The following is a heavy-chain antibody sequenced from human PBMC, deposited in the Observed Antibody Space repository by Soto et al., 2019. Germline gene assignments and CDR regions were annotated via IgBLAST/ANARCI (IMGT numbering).Heavy chain of an antibody. CDR2: ISYDGSNK. D-gene: IGHD2-2*01. CDR1: GFTFSSYG. Sequence: QVQLVESGGGVVQPGRSLRLSCAASGFTFSSYGMHWVRQAPGKGLEWVAVISYDGSNKYYADSVKGRFTISRDNSKNTLYLQMNSLTAEDTAVYYCAKDQVLVPSLMWGYYYYYGIDVWGQWTTVTVSS. CDR3: AKDQVLVPSLMWGYYYYYGIDV. V-gene: IGHV3-30*18. J-gene: IGHJ6*02.